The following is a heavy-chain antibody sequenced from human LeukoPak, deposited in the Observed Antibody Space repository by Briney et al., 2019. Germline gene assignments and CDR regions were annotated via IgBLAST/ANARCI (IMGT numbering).Heavy chain of an antibody. J-gene: IGHJ5*02. D-gene: IGHD2-2*01. CDR1: GFTFSSYG. Sequence: PGGSLRLSCAASGFTFSSYGMHWVRQAPGKGLEWVAFIWYDGSNKYYADSVKGRFTISRDNSKNTLYLQMNSLRAEDTAVYYCAKDVTMPAAPFAPGGQGPLVTVSS. V-gene: IGHV3-30*02. CDR2: IWYDGSNK. CDR3: AKDVTMPAAPFAP.